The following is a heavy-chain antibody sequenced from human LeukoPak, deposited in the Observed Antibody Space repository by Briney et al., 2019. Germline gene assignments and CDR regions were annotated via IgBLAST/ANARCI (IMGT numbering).Heavy chain of an antibody. CDR1: GGSISSYY. D-gene: IGHD3-22*01. Sequence: SETLSLTCTVSGGSISSYYWCWIRQPPGKGLEWIGYIYYSGSTNYNPSLKSRVTISVDTSKNQFSLKLSSVTAADTAVYYCARDRGPDSSGYYTDRALGYWGQGTLVTVSS. V-gene: IGHV4-59*01. J-gene: IGHJ4*02. CDR3: ARDRGPDSSGYYTDRALGY. CDR2: IYYSGST.